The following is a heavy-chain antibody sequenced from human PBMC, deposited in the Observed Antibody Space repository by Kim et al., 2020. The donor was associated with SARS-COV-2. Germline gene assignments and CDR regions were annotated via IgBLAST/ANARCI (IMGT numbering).Heavy chain of an antibody. V-gene: IGHV1-46*01. Sequence: ASVKVSCKASGYTFTSYYMHWVRQAPGQGLEWMGIINPSGGSTSYAQKFQGRVTMTRDTSTSTVYMELSSLRSEDTAVYYCAREPQNCSSTSCYTGYYYYGMAVGGQGTTVPVSS. J-gene: IGHJ6*02. CDR3: AREPQNCSSTSCYTGYYYYGMAV. D-gene: IGHD2-2*02. CDR2: INPSGGST. CDR1: GYTFTSYY.